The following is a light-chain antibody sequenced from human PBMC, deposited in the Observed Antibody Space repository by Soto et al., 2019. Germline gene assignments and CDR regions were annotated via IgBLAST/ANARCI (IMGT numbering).Light chain of an antibody. CDR2: EVS. V-gene: IGLV2-14*01. J-gene: IGLJ3*02. CDR1: SSDVGGHNY. Sequence: QSVLTQPASVSGSPGQSITISCTGTSSDVGGHNYVSWYQQHPGKAPKLMIYEVSNRPSGVSNRFSGSKSGNTASLTISGLQAEDEADYYCNSYTSSSTLWVFGGGTKLTVL. CDR3: NSYTSSSTLWV.